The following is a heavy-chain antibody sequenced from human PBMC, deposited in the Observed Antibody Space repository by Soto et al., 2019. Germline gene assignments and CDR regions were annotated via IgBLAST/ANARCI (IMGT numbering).Heavy chain of an antibody. CDR2: IYYSGST. J-gene: IGHJ4*02. Sequence: PSETLSLTCTVSGGSISSYYWSWIRQPPGKGLEWIGYIYYSGSTNYNPSLKSRVTISVDTSKNQFSLKLSSVTAADTAVYYCARVRRGGDVDYWGQGTRVT. CDR3: ARVRRGGDVDY. CDR1: GGSISSYY. D-gene: IGHD3-10*01. V-gene: IGHV4-59*01.